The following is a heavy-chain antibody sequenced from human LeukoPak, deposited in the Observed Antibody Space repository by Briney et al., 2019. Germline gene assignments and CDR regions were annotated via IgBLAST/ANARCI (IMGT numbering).Heavy chain of an antibody. V-gene: IGHV3-30*02. CDR1: GFTFSSYG. J-gene: IGHJ4*02. D-gene: IGHD2/OR15-2a*01. Sequence: GGSLRLSCAASGFTFSSYGMHWVRQAPGKGLEWVAVIWYDGSNKYYADSVKGRFTISRDNSKNTLYLQMNSLRAEDTAVYYCAKEGTFWAARYPDYWGQGTLVTVSS. CDR3: AKEGTFWAARYPDY. CDR2: IWYDGSNK.